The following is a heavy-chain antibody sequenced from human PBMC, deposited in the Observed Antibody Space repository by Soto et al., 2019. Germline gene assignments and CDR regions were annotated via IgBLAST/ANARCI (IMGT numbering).Heavy chain of an antibody. Sequence: SETLSLTCTVSGGSISSGDHFWSWLRHPPGKGLEWIGYIYYSGNTYYNPSLKSRLAMAVDTSKNHSSLTLTSVTAAASAVYFCAREGGELAARPAFDYWGQGTLVSVSS. CDR2: IYYSGNT. D-gene: IGHD6-6*01. CDR3: AREGGELAARPAFDY. V-gene: IGHV4-30-4*08. J-gene: IGHJ4*02. CDR1: GGSISSGDHF.